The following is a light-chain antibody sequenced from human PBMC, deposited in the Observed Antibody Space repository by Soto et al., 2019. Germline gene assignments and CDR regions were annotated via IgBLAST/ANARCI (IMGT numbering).Light chain of an antibody. CDR3: SSYTTSTLDV. CDR2: DVS. CDR1: SSDVGGYNY. Sequence: QSALTQPASVSGSPGQSITISCTGTSSDVGGYNYVSWYQQHPGKAPKLMIFDVSNRPSGVSNRFSGSKSGNTAYLTISGLQAEDEADYYCSSYTTSTLDVFGTGTKVTVL. V-gene: IGLV2-14*01. J-gene: IGLJ1*01.